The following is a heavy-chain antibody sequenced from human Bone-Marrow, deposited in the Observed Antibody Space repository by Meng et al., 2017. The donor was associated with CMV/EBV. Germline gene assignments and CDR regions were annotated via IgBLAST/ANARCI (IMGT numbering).Heavy chain of an antibody. V-gene: IGHV3-30*02. CDR1: GFTFSSYG. CDR3: AKDSSSWSTEPNYCDY. Sequence: GGSLRLSCAASGFTFSSYGMHWVRQAPGKGLEWVAFIRYDGSNKYYADSVKGRFTISRDNSKNTLYLQMNSLRAEDTAVYYCAKDSSSWSTEPNYCDYWGQGKLVNVHS. D-gene: IGHD6-13*01. J-gene: IGHJ4*02. CDR2: IRYDGSNK.